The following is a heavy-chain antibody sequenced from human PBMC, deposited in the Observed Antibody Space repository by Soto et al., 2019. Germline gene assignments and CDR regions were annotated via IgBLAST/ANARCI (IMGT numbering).Heavy chain of an antibody. D-gene: IGHD3-10*01. CDR3: ARGTQGYGSGSYYKRGDAFDS. CDR1: GYTFTSYS. V-gene: IGHV1-3*01. CDR2: INAGNGNT. Sequence: ASVKVSCKASGYTFTSYSMHWVRQAPGQRLEWMGWINAGNGNTKYSQKFQGRVTITRDTSASTAYMELSSLRSEDTAVYYCARGTQGYGSGSYYKRGDAFDSWGQGTMVTVSS. J-gene: IGHJ3*02.